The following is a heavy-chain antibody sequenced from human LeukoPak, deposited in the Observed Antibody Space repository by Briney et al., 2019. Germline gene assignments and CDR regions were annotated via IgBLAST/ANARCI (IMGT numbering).Heavy chain of an antibody. CDR2: VHLDGRT. Sequence: PSGTLSLTCGVSGGSITTTNWWTWVRQPPGKGLEWIGEVHLDGRTNYNPSLESRLTISVDLSKNHISLRLTSVTAADTAVYYCAREGGFYRPLDYSGQGTLVTVSS. V-gene: IGHV4-4*02. CDR1: GGSITTTNW. CDR3: AREGGFYRPLDY. D-gene: IGHD3-3*01. J-gene: IGHJ4*02.